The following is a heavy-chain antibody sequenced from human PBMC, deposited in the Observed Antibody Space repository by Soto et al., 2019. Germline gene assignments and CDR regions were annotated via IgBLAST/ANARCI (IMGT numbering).Heavy chain of an antibody. V-gene: IGHV2-5*01. J-gene: IGHJ2*01. D-gene: IGHD2-21*02. Sequence: QITLKESGPTLVKPTQTLTLTCTFSGFSLSTSGVGVGWIRQPPGKALEWLALIYWNDDKRYSPSLKSRLTITQDTSKSLVVLTMTNMDPVDTATYYCAQGLALAYCGGDCYSYWYFDLWGRGTLVTVSS. CDR1: GFSLSTSGVG. CDR2: IYWNDDK. CDR3: AQGLALAYCGGDCYSYWYFDL.